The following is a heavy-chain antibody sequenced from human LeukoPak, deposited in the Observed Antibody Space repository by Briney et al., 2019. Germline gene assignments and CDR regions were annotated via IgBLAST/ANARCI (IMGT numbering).Heavy chain of an antibody. Sequence: PGGSLRLSCTASGFSFSSYAMNWVRQAPGKGLEWVASLSSGSTYIYYGDSMKGRFTISRDNAQNSVFLHMSRLRLEDTAVYYCARHWGKTGYCSSTNCPDAFDLWGQGTMVIVSS. CDR2: LSSGSTYI. J-gene: IGHJ3*01. CDR1: GFSFSSYA. D-gene: IGHD2-2*01. V-gene: IGHV3-21*01. CDR3: ARHWGKTGYCSSTNCPDAFDL.